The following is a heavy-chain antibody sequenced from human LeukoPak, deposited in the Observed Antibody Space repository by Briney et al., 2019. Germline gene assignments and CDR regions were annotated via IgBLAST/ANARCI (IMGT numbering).Heavy chain of an antibody. Sequence: SQTLSLTCTVSGGSISSGDYYWSWIRQPPGKGLEWIGYIYYSGSTYYNPSLKSRVTISVDTSKNQFSLKLSSVTAADTAVYYCARAGGWPEPDYFDYWGQGTLVTVSP. D-gene: IGHD6-19*01. V-gene: IGHV4-30-4*01. J-gene: IGHJ4*02. CDR1: GGSISSGDYY. CDR3: ARAGGWPEPDYFDY. CDR2: IYYSGST.